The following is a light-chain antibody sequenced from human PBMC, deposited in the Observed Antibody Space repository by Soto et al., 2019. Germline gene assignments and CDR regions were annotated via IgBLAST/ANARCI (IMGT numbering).Light chain of an antibody. CDR2: DAS. V-gene: IGKV3-11*01. Sequence: EIVLTQSPATLSLSPGERATLSCRASQSVGTYLAWYQQKPGQAPRLLIYDASNRATGIPGRFSASGSGTDFTLTISSLEPEDFAVYYCHQRSNWPPWTFGQGTKVEVK. CDR3: HQRSNWPPWT. J-gene: IGKJ1*01. CDR1: QSVGTY.